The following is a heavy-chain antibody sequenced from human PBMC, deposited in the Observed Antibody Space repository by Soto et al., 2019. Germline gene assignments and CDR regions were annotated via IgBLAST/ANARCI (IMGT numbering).Heavy chain of an antibody. CDR3: ARQEAVAGTPFDS. CDR1: GGSIGGYY. D-gene: IGHD6-19*01. J-gene: IGHJ4*02. Sequence: QVHLQESGPGLVKPSETLFLTCTVSGGSIGGYYRNWIRQPPGKGLEWLGYIYFSGSTHYNPSLKTRLTISLDTSKKQFSLNLRSVTAADTAVYYCARQEAVAGTPFDSWGQGTLVSVSS. CDR2: IYFSGST. V-gene: IGHV4-59*01.